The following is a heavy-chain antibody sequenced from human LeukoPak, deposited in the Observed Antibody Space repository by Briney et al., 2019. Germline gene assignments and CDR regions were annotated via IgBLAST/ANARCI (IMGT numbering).Heavy chain of an antibody. CDR2: IKAKAHGGTI. J-gene: IGHJ4*02. D-gene: IGHD1-26*01. Sequence: GGSLRLSCEASGFTFKNAWMAWVRQAPGKGLEWVGRIKAKAHGGTIEYAAPVKGRFTISRDDSKNTLYLQMNSLKTEDTAVYYCTTDGVGVEGATYDNWGQGTLVTVSS. CDR1: GFTFKNAW. CDR3: TTDGVGVEGATYDN. V-gene: IGHV3-15*01.